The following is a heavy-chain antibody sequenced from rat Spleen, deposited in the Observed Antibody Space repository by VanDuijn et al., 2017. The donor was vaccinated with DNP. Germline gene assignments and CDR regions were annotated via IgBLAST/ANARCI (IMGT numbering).Heavy chain of an antibody. V-gene: IGHV5S13*01. CDR2: LSTGGDKS. D-gene: IGHD1-2*01. J-gene: IGHJ3*01. CDR1: GFTFSNYG. Sequence: EVQLVESGGGLVQPGRSLKLSCAASGFTFSNYGMAWVRQAPTKGLEWVASLSTGGDKSDYRDSVKGRFTISRDDAKNTQYLQMDSLRSEDTATYYCARHEDYSSYNYGFAYWGQGTLVTVSS. CDR3: ARHEDYSSYNYGFAY.